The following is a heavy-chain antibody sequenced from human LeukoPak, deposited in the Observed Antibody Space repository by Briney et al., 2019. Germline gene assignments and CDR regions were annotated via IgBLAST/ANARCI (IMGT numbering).Heavy chain of an antibody. CDR2: ISAYNGNT. CDR3: ARDRRVYWYFDL. Sequence: ASVKVSCKASGYTFTSYGISWVRQAPGQGLEWMGWISAYNGNTNYAQKLQGRVTMTTDTSTSTAYMELRSLRSDVTAVYYCARDRRVYWYFDLWGRGTLVTVSS. J-gene: IGHJ2*01. CDR1: GYTFTSYG. D-gene: IGHD5-12*01. V-gene: IGHV1-18*01.